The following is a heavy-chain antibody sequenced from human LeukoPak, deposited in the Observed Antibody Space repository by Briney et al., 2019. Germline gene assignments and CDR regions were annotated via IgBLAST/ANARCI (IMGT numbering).Heavy chain of an antibody. CDR3: AGDNWFGETTTWFDP. J-gene: IGHJ5*02. CDR1: GYTFTGYY. V-gene: IGHV1-2*02. CDR2: INPNSGGT. Sequence: GASVKVSCKASGYTFTGYYMHWVRQAPGQGLEWMGWINPNSGGTNYAQKFQGRVTMTRYTSISTTYMELSRLRSGDTAMYYCAGDNWFGETTTWFDPWGQGTLVTVSS. D-gene: IGHD3-10*01.